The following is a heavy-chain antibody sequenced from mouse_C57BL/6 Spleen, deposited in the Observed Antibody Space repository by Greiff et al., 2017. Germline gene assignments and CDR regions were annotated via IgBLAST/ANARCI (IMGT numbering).Heavy chain of an antibody. CDR2: IDPSDSYT. J-gene: IGHJ2*01. D-gene: IGHD3-3*01. CDR3: ARSEGRDFDY. Sequence: QVQLQQPGAELVMPGASVKLSCKASGYTFTSYWMHWVKQRPGQGLEWIGEIDPSDSYTNYNQKFKGKSTLTVDKSSSTAYMQLSSLTSEDSAVYYCARSEGRDFDYWGQGTTLTVSS. V-gene: IGHV1-69*01. CDR1: GYTFTSYW.